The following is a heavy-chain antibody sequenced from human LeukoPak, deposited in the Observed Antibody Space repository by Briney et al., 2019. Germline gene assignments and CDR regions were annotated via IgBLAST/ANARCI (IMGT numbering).Heavy chain of an antibody. J-gene: IGHJ4*02. CDR2: ISSSSSYI. CDR3: ARSNRGSTSYKFDY. D-gene: IGHD2-2*01. V-gene: IGHV3-21*01. Sequence: GGSLRLSCAASGFTFSSYSMNWVRQAPGKGLEWVSSISSSSSYIYYADSVKGRFTISRDNAKNSLYLQMNSLRAEDTAVYYCARSNRGSTSYKFDYWGQGTLVTVSS. CDR1: GFTFSSYS.